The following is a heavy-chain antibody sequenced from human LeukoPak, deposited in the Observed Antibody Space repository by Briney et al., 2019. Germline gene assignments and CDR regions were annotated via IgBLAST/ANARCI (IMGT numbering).Heavy chain of an antibody. D-gene: IGHD4/OR15-4a*01. Sequence: GGSLRLSCATSGLGFSGTWMTWVRQAPGKGLECVANIKPDGSQKYYLDSVKGRFTVSRDNAKNSLYLQMNSLRVEDTAIYFCASGLNGAGGWGQGTLVTVSS. CDR2: IKPDGSQK. V-gene: IGHV3-7*01. CDR1: GLGFSGTW. CDR3: ASGLNGAGG. J-gene: IGHJ4*02.